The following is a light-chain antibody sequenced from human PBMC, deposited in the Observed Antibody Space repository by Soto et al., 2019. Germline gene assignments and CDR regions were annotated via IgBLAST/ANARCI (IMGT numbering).Light chain of an antibody. CDR1: QSVSSN. V-gene: IGKV3-15*01. CDR3: QQYNNWPQT. J-gene: IGKJ1*01. Sequence: EIVMTQSPATLSVSPGERATLSCRASQSVSSNLAWYQQKPGHAPRLLIYGASTRATGIPARFSGSGSGTDFTLTISSLQSEDLAVYYCQQYNNWPQTFGQGTKVEIK. CDR2: GAS.